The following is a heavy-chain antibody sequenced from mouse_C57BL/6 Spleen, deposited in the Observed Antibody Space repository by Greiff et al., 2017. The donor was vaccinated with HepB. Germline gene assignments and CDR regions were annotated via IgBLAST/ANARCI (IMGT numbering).Heavy chain of an antibody. CDR2: IDPSDSYT. CDR3: ARFPSIYYDDDERDAMDY. D-gene: IGHD2-4*01. V-gene: IGHV1-69*01. J-gene: IGHJ4*01. Sequence: QVQLQQPGAELVMPGASVKLSCKASGYTFTSYWMHWVKQRPGQGLEWIGEIDPSDSYTNYNQKFKGKSTLTVDKSSSTAYMQLSSLTSEDSAVYYCARFPSIYYDDDERDAMDYWGQGTSVTVSS. CDR1: GYTFTSYW.